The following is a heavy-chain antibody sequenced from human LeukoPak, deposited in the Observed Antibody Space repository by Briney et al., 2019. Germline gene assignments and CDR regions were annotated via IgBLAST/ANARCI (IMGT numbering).Heavy chain of an antibody. D-gene: IGHD5-12*01. V-gene: IGHV4-59*08. CDR1: GGSISSYY. Sequence: PSETLSLTCTVSGGSISSYYWSWIWQPPGKGLEWIGYIYYSGSTNYNPSLKSRVTISVDTSKNQFSLKLSSVTAADTAVYYCASIGNSGYDYPNYWGQGTLVTVSS. J-gene: IGHJ4*02. CDR2: IYYSGST. CDR3: ASIGNSGYDYPNY.